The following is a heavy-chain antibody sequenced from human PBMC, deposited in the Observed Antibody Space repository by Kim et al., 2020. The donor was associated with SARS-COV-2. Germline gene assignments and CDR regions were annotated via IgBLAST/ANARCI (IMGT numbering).Heavy chain of an antibody. D-gene: IGHD2-2*01. Sequence: ASVKVPCKASGYTFTSYAMHWVRQAPGQRLEWMGWINAGNGNTKYSQKFQGRVTITRDTSASTAYMELSSLRSEDTAVYYCARDQGIYCSSTSCRYGMDVWGQGTTVTVSS. CDR1: GYTFTSYA. J-gene: IGHJ6*02. V-gene: IGHV1-3*01. CDR2: INAGNGNT. CDR3: ARDQGIYCSSTSCRYGMDV.